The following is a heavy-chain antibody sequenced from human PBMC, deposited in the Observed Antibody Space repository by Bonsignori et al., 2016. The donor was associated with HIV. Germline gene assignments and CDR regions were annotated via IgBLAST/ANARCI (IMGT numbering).Heavy chain of an antibody. Sequence: WVRQAPGQGLEWMGWISAYNGNTNYAQKLQGRVTMTTDTSTSTAYMELRSLRSDDTAVYYCARELAGNWALDYWGQGTLVTVSS. CDR2: ISAYNGNT. J-gene: IGHJ4*02. V-gene: IGHV1-18*01. D-gene: IGHD7-27*01. CDR3: ARELAGNWALDY.